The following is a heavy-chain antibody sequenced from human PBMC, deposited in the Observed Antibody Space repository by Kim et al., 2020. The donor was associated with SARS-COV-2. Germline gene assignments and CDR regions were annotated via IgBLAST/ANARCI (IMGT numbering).Heavy chain of an antibody. V-gene: IGHV3-64D*06. Sequence: GGSLRLSCSASRFIFSSFGMHWVRQAPGKGLEDVSVINEDGSSTHYADSVKGRFTISRDSSKNTLYLQMSSLRPEDTAIYYCVKECSSGWFNWFDPWGQGTLVTVSS. J-gene: IGHJ5*02. CDR2: INEDGSST. CDR1: RFIFSSFG. CDR3: VKECSSGWFNWFDP. D-gene: IGHD6-19*01.